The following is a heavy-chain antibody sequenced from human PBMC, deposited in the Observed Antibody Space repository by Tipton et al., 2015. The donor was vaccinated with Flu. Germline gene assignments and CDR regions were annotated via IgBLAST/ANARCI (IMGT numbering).Heavy chain of an antibody. Sequence: LRLSCTLSGGSIGNYYWSWIRQSPGKGLEYVGYIYYSGATRYNPSLESRVTISLDPYKNEFSLWLTSLTAADTAVYYCARGEGSGGTTGYFDSGGPGAPVTVSS. J-gene: IGHJ4*02. CDR2: IYYSGAT. CDR1: GGSIGNYY. D-gene: IGHD4-23*01. CDR3: ARGEGSGGTTGYFDS. V-gene: IGHV4-59*12.